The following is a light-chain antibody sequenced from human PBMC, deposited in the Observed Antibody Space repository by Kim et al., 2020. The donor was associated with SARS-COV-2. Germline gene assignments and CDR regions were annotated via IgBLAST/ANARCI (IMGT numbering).Light chain of an antibody. CDR1: QDISNW. Sequence: ASVGDKVTITCRAGQDISNWLAWYQQKPGKAPKLLISAASSLQSGVPSRFSGSGSGTDFTLTISSLRPEDSASYYCQRANRFPLVFGGGTKVDIK. CDR2: AAS. J-gene: IGKJ4*01. CDR3: QRANRFPLV. V-gene: IGKV1-12*01.